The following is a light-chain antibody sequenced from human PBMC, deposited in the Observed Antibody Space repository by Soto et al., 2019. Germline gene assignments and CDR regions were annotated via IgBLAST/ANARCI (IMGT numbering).Light chain of an antibody. Sequence: QSVLTQPPSASGTPGQRVTISCSGSSSNIGRNYVYWYQQFPGTDPKLLIYSNNNRPSGVPDRFSGSKSNTSASLAISGLRSEDESEYYCAAWDDSLSGYVFGTGTKLTVL. J-gene: IGLJ1*01. CDR2: SNN. CDR1: SSNIGRNY. V-gene: IGLV1-47*02. CDR3: AAWDDSLSGYV.